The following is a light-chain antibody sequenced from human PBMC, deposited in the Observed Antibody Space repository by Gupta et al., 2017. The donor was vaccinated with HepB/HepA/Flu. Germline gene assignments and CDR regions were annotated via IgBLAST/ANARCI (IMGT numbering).Light chain of an antibody. CDR2: GAS. Sequence: EIVMTQSPATLSVSPGERATLPCRASQSVSSKLAWYQQQPGQAPRLLIYGASTRATGIPARFTGSGSGTEFTLTISIPQSEDFAVYYCQQYSVWPLTFGGGTKVEIK. CDR3: QQYSVWPLT. V-gene: IGKV3-15*01. CDR1: QSVSSK. J-gene: IGKJ4*01.